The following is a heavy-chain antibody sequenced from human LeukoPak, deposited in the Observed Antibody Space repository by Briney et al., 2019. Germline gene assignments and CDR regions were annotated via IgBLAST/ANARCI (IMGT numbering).Heavy chain of an antibody. J-gene: IGHJ5*02. V-gene: IGHV4-59*01. CDR1: GGSLSSYY. D-gene: IGHD3-10*01. CDR3: ARGGRYYYGSGSYGNWFDP. CDR2: IYYSGST. Sequence: SETLSLTCTLSGGSLSSYYWSWVRQPPGKGLEWIGYIYYSGSTNYNPSLKSRVTISVDTSKNQFSLKLSSVTAADTAVYYRARGGRYYYGSGSYGNWFDPWGQGTLVTVSS.